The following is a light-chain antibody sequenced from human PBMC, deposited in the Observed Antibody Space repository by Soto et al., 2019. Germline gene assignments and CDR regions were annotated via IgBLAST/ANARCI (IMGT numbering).Light chain of an antibody. CDR2: GTS. CDR3: QQYFYWPPGT. Sequence: EIVMTQSPVTLSASPGETASLSCRASQTLDSHYLAWYQQKPGQAPRLLIYGTSNRAAGIPDRFTGSGSGTDFTLTISSLQTEDFALYYCQQYFYWPPGTFGQGTKVDIK. J-gene: IGKJ1*01. CDR1: QTLDSH. V-gene: IGKV3D-15*01.